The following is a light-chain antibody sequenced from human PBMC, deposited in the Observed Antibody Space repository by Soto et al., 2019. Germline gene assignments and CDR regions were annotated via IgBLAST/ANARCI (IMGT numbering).Light chain of an antibody. V-gene: IGKV1-39*01. Sequence: VEMTQSPSSLSASVGDRVTITCRASQSVSIYLNWYQQKPGKAPNLLISAASSLQNGVPSRFRGSGSGTDFTLTISGLQREDFATYYCQQSYSTPPWTFGQGTKVDI. CDR1: QSVSIY. CDR2: AAS. CDR3: QQSYSTPPWT. J-gene: IGKJ1*01.